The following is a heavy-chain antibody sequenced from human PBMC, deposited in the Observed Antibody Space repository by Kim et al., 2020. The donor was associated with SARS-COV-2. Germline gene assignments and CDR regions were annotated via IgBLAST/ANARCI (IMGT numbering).Heavy chain of an antibody. D-gene: IGHD6-13*01. CDR2: IYYSGST. J-gene: IGHJ6*02. V-gene: IGHV4-59*13. Sequence: SETLSLTCTVSGGSISSYYWSWIRQPPGKGLEWIGYIYYSGSTNYNPSLKSRVTISVDTSKNQFSLKLSSVTAADTAVYYCARDRGAPPGYSSSWYIYYGMDVWGQGTTVTVSS. CDR1: GGSISSYY. CDR3: ARDRGAPPGYSSSWYIYYGMDV.